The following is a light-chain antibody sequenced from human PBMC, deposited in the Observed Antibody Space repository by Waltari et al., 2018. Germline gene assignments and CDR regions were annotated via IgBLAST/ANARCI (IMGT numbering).Light chain of an antibody. Sequence: AVQLPQSPSSLSASVGDRVTITCRASQGISSALVWYQQRPGRPPKLLIYDASTLQSGVPSRFSGSGSGTDFTLTISSLQPEDLGKYYCQQFKIYPMTFGQGTRLEIK. V-gene: IGKV1-13*02. CDR1: QGISSA. CDR3: QQFKIYPMT. CDR2: DAS. J-gene: IGKJ5*01.